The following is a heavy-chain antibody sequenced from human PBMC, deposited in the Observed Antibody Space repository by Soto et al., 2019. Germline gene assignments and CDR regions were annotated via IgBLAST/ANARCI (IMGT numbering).Heavy chain of an antibody. CDR3: AKDHGIYHWNEENFGMDV. Sequence: EVQLLESGGDLVQPGGSLRLSCAASGFTFSSYAMSWVRQAPGKGLEWVSTVTGRGGSTYYADSVKGRFTSSRDNAKNTLYLQMNSLRVEDTAVYYCAKDHGIYHWNEENFGMDVWGQGTTVTVSS. V-gene: IGHV3-23*01. D-gene: IGHD1-20*01. J-gene: IGHJ6*02. CDR2: VTGRGGST. CDR1: GFTFSSYA.